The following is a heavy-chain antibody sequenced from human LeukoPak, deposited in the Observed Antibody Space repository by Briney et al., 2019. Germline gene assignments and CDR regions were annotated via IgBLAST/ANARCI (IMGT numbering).Heavy chain of an antibody. CDR3: AADFYTSYHLGY. J-gene: IGHJ4*02. V-gene: IGHV3-66*01. CDR2: IYKSGTI. Sequence: PGGSLRLSCAVSGFTVTVNYMSWVRQAPGKGLEWVSIIYKSGTISYADSVKGRFIISRDSSTNTLSLQMTSLRAEDTAVYYCAADFYTSYHLGYWGQGTLVTVS. CDR1: GFTVTVNY. D-gene: IGHD3-16*01.